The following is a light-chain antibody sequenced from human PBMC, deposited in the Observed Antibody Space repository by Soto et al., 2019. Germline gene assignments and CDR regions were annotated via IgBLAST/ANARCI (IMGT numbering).Light chain of an antibody. J-gene: IGLJ2*01. V-gene: IGLV2-14*01. Sequence: QSALTQPASVSGSPGQSITISCTGTSSDVGGYNYVSWYQQHPGKAPKLMIYDVSNLPSGVSNRFSGSKSGNTASLTISGLQAEDEADYYCSSYTSSSTLGFGGVTKLTVL. CDR2: DVS. CDR3: SSYTSSSTLG. CDR1: SSDVGGYNY.